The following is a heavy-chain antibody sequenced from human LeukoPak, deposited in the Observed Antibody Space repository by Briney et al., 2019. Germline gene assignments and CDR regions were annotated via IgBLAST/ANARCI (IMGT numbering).Heavy chain of an antibody. V-gene: IGHV1-18*01. Sequence: LWASMKVSCKVSGYTFTNYGISWVRQAPGQGLEWMGWISAYNGNTVYAQNLQGRVTMITDTSTSTAYMELRSLRSDDTAMYYCARDRWSSSASAAPGDYWGQGTLVTVSS. CDR2: ISAYNGNT. CDR3: ARDRWSSSASAAPGDY. CDR1: GYTFTNYG. J-gene: IGHJ4*02. D-gene: IGHD6-6*01.